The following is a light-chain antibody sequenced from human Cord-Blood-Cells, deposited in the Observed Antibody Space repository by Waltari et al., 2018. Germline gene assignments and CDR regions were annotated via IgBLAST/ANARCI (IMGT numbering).Light chain of an antibody. J-gene: IGLJ2*01. V-gene: IGLV2-14*01. CDR1: SSDVGGYNY. CDR2: EVS. Sequence: QSALTQPASVSGSPGQSITIPCTGTSSDVGGYNYVYWYQQHPGKAPKLMIYEVSNRPSGVSNRFSGSKSGNTASLTISGLQAEDEADYYCSSYTSSSTLDVVFGGGTKLTVL. CDR3: SSYTSSSTLDVV.